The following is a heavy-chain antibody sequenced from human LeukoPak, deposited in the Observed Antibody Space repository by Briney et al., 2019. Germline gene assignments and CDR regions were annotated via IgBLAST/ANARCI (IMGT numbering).Heavy chain of an antibody. CDR2: ISGSSSYI. CDR1: GFTFSSYS. V-gene: IGHV3-21*01. Sequence: KPGGSLRLSCAASGFTFSSYSMNWVRRAPGKGLEWVSSISGSSSYIYYADSVKGRFTISRDNAKNSLYLQMNSLRAEDTAVYYCARDRWFDPWGQGTLVTVSS. J-gene: IGHJ5*02. CDR3: ARDRWFDP.